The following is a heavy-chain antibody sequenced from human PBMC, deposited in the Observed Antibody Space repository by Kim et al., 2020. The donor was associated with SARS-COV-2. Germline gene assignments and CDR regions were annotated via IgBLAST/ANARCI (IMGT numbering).Heavy chain of an antibody. CDR1: GGSISSYY. D-gene: IGHD3-16*01. CDR3: ASLWGDYLNY. CDR2: IYYSGST. Sequence: SETLSLTCTVSGGSISSYYWSWIRQPPGKGLEWIGYIYYSGSTNYNPSLKSRVTISVDTSKNQFSLKLSSVTAADTAVYYCASLWGDYLNYWGQGTLVTV. V-gene: IGHV4-59*08. J-gene: IGHJ4*02.